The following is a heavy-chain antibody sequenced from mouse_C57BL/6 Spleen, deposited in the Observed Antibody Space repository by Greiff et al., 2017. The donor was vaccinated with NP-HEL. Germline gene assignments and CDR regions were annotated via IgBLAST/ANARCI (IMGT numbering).Heavy chain of an antibody. CDR2: IDPENGDT. CDR3: TTRGSGRWYFDV. Sequence: VQLQQSGAELVRPGASVKLSCTASGFNIKDDYMHWVKQRPEQGLEWIGWIDPENGDTEYASKFQGKAPITADTSSNPAYLQLSSLTSEDSAVYYCTTRGSGRWYFDVWGKGTTVTVSA. CDR1: GFNIKDDY. J-gene: IGHJ1*03. D-gene: IGHD1-1*01. V-gene: IGHV14-4*01.